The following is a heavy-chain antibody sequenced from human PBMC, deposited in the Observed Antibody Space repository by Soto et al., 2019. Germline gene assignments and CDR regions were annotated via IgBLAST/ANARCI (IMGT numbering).Heavy chain of an antibody. J-gene: IGHJ4*02. CDR1: GGTFSSYA. D-gene: IGHD3-22*01. CDR2: IIPIFGTA. V-gene: IGHV1-69*13. CDR3: ARGVLEYYYDSSGYLDY. Sequence: SVKVSCKASGGTFSSYAISWVRQAPGQRLERMGEIIPIFGTANYAQKFQGRVTITADESTSTAYMELSSLRSEDTAVYYCARGVLEYYYDSSGYLDYWGQGTLVTVSS.